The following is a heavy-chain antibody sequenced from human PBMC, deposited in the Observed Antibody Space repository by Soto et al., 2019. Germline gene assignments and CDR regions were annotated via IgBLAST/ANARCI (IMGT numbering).Heavy chain of an antibody. V-gene: IGHV2-5*02. J-gene: IGHJ4*02. D-gene: IGHD2-21*02. CDR3: AHRQTYCGGNCYSGFDY. CDR1: GFSLSTSGVG. Sequence: QITLKESGPTLVKPTQTLTLTCTFSGFSLSTSGVGVGWIRQPPGKALEWLALIYWDDDKRYSPSLKSRLTITKDTSKNQVVLTMAKMDPVDTATYYCAHRQTYCGGNCYSGFDYWGQGTLVTVSS. CDR2: IYWDDDK.